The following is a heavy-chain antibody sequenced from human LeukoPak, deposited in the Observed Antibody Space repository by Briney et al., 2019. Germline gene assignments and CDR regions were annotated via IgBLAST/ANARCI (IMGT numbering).Heavy chain of an antibody. CDR2: IYSGGST. D-gene: IGHD1-26*01. V-gene: IGHV3-53*01. CDR3: ARLSYSGSYYFFDY. J-gene: IGHJ4*02. Sequence: GGSLRLSCVVSGFTVSSNYMSWVRQAPGKGLEWVSIIYSGGSTYYADSVKGRFTISGDNSKNTLYLQVNSLRAEDTAVYYCARLSYSGSYYFFDYWGQGALVSVSS. CDR1: GFTVSSNY.